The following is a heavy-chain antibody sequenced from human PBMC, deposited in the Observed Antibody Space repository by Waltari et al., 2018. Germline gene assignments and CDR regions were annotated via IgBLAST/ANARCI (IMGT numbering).Heavy chain of an antibody. CDR1: GFTFSRYA. V-gene: IGHV3-30*01. D-gene: IGHD3-9*01. CDR2: ISYDGSNK. Sequence: QVQLVESGGGVVQPGRSLRLSCAASGFTFSRYALHWVRQAPGKGLEWVAVISYDGSNKYYADSVKGRFTISRDNSKNTLYLQMNSLRAEDTAVYYCARLTLTGYWGQGTLVTVSS. CDR3: ARLTLTGY. J-gene: IGHJ4*02.